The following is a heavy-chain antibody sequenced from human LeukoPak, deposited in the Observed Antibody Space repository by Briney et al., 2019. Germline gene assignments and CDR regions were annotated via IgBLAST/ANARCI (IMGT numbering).Heavy chain of an antibody. CDR2: ISAYNGNT. Sequence: ASVKVSCKASGYTFTSYGISWVRKAPGQGLEWMGWISAYNGNTNYAQKLQGRVTMTTDTSTSTAYMELRSLRSDDTAVYYCANHYGSGSYYNPAWWFDPWGQGALVTVPS. D-gene: IGHD3-10*01. CDR3: ANHYGSGSYYNPAWWFDP. V-gene: IGHV1-18*01. J-gene: IGHJ5*02. CDR1: GYTFTSYG.